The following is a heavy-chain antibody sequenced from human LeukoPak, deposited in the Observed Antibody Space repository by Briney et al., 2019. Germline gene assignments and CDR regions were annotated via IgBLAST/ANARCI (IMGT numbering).Heavy chain of an antibody. CDR3: ARTISFMGHDAFDI. Sequence: SETLSLTCTVSGASISSYYWSWIRQPPGKGLEWIASIPYSGSTYYNPSLKSRVTISVDTSKNQFSLKLSSVTAADTAVYYCARTISFMGHDAFDIWGQGTMVIVSS. V-gene: IGHV4-39*07. CDR2: IPYSGST. D-gene: IGHD3-3*01. CDR1: GASISSYY. J-gene: IGHJ3*02.